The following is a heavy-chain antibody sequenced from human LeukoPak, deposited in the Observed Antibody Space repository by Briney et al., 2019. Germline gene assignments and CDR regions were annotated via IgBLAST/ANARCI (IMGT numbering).Heavy chain of an antibody. D-gene: IGHD5-24*01. CDR2: IGASGGST. CDR1: GFTFSVAA. CDR3: AKDIQLST. V-gene: IGHV3-23*01. J-gene: IGHJ3*01. Sequence: PGGSLRLSCAAPGFTFSVAAMTWVRQAPGKGLEWVSLIGASGGSTYYADSVKGRFTISRDNSKNTLSLQMNSLRVEDTAMYFCAKDIQLSTWGLGTMVTVSS.